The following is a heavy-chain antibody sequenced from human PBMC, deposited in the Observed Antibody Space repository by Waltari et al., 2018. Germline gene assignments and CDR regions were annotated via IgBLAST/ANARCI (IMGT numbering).Heavy chain of an antibody. CDR3: ARADRIAVAGDY. V-gene: IGHV4-59*01. CDR1: GGSISSYY. J-gene: IGHJ4*02. CDR2: IYYSGST. Sequence: QVQLQESGPGLVKPSETLSLTCTVSGGSISSYYWSWIRQPPGKGLEWIGYIYYSGSTHYTPSLKSRVTISVDTSKNQFSLKLSSVTAADTAVYYCARADRIAVAGDYWGQGTLVTVSS. D-gene: IGHD6-19*01.